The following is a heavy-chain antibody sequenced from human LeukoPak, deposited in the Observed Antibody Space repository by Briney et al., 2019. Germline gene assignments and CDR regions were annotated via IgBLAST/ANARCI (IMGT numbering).Heavy chain of an antibody. CDR2: ISSSGSTI. J-gene: IGHJ6*04. Sequence: QSGGSLRLSCAASGFIFKSYWMSWVRQAPGKGLEWVSYISSSGSTIYYADSVKGRFTISRDNAKNSLYLQMNSLRAEDTAVYYCAELGITMIGGVWGKGTTVTISS. CDR3: AELGITMIGGV. D-gene: IGHD3-10*02. V-gene: IGHV3-48*04. CDR1: GFIFKSYW.